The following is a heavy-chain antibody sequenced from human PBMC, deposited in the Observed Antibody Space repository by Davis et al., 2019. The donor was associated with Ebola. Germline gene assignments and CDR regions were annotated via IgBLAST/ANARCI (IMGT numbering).Heavy chain of an antibody. CDR2: MNPNSGNT. CDR1: GYTFTNYD. CDR3: AMDDYSNSRYGMDV. J-gene: IGHJ6*02. D-gene: IGHD4-11*01. V-gene: IGHV1-8*01. Sequence: AASVKVSCKASGYTFTNYDINWVRQGTGQGLEWMGWMNPNSGNTGFAQKFQGRVTMTEDTSTNTGYMELSSLRSEDTAVYYCAMDDYSNSRYGMDVWGQGTTVTVSS.